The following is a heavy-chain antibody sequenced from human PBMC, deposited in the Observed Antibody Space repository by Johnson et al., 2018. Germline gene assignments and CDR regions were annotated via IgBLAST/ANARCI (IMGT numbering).Heavy chain of an antibody. CDR2: ITATGIGT. D-gene: IGHD2-15*01. CDR3: TKDHNCSGGSCYADYFQH. Sequence: LVQSGGGLVQPGGSLRLSCAASGFTFSNFAMSWVRQTPGKGLEFVSAITATGIGTYYVDSVKGRFTIYRDNSKNTLYLQMNSLRAEDTAMYYCTKDHNCSGGSCYADYFQHWGQGTLGTVAS. J-gene: IGHJ1*01. V-gene: IGHV3-23*04. CDR1: GFTFSNFA.